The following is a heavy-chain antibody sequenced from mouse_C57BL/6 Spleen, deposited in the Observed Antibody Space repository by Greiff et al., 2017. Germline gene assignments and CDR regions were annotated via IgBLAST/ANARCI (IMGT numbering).Heavy chain of an antibody. CDR3: ARVGGY. CDR2: ISYDGSN. CDR1: GYSITSGYY. V-gene: IGHV3-6*01. J-gene: IGHJ2*01. D-gene: IGHD3-1*01. Sequence: EVQRVESGPGLVKPSQSLSLTCSVTGYSITSGYYWNWIRQFPGNKLEWMGYISYDGSNNYNPSLKNRISITRDTSKNQFFLKLNSVTTEDTATYYCARVGGYWGQGTTLTVSS.